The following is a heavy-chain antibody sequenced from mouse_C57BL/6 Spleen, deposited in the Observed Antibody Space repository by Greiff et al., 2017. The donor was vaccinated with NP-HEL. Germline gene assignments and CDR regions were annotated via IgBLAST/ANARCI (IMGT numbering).Heavy chain of an antibody. CDR2: IDPSDSYT. CDR3: ARGAGAMDY. CDR1: GYTFTSYW. Sequence: QVQLQQSGAELVKPGASVKLSCKASGYTFTSYWMQWVKQRPGQGLEWIGEIDPSDSYTNYNQKFKGKATLTVDTSSSTAYMQLSSLTSEDSAVYYSARGAGAMDYWGQGTSVTVSS. J-gene: IGHJ4*01. V-gene: IGHV1-50*01.